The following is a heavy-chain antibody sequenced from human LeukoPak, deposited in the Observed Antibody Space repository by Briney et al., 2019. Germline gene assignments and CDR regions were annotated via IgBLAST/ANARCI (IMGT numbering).Heavy chain of an antibody. D-gene: IGHD6-19*01. Sequence: GGSLRLSCAASGFTFSSYAVHWVRQAPGKGLEWVAVISYDGSNKYYADSVKGRFTISRDNSKNTLYLQMNSLRAEDTAVYYCASLPIAVAAPFDYWGQGTLVTVSS. CDR1: GFTFSSYA. CDR3: ASLPIAVAAPFDY. V-gene: IGHV3-30-3*01. CDR2: ISYDGSNK. J-gene: IGHJ4*02.